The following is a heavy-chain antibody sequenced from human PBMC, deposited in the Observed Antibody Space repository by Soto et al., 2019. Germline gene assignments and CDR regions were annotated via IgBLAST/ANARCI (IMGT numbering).Heavy chain of an antibody. Sequence: ASVKVSCKTSGYTFTGFYIHWVRQAPGQGLEWMGWINPKSGTTNFAQKFQGRVTMTRDTSITTAYMEVSSLKSDDTAVYYCAREGTAAIHYFDYWGQGTLVTVSS. D-gene: IGHD6-13*01. J-gene: IGHJ4*02. CDR3: AREGTAAIHYFDY. CDR1: GYTFTGFY. V-gene: IGHV1-2*02. CDR2: INPKSGTT.